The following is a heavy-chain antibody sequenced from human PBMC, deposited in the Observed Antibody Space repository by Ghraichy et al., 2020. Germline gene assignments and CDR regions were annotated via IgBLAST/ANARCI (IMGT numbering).Heavy chain of an antibody. CDR2: ISGSGAKT. CDR1: GFSFSRIA. Sequence: GGSLRLSCAASGFSFSRIAMTWVRQAPGEGLQWVSSISGSGAKTYYIDSVKGRFNVSRDNSKNTLYLHMNSLRAEDTAVYYCAKGSGDDRWSGYNYYYYYLDVWGKGTTVTVSS. D-gene: IGHD3-3*01. CDR3: AKGSGDDRWSGYNYYYYYLDV. J-gene: IGHJ6*03. V-gene: IGHV3-23*01.